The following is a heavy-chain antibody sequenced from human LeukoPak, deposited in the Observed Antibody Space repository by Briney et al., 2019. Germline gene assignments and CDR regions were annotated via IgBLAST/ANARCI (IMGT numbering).Heavy chain of an antibody. CDR3: ARDKGIAARPVDY. D-gene: IGHD6-6*01. V-gene: IGHV3-21*01. CDR1: GFTFSSYS. Sequence: GGSLRLSCAASGFTFSSYSMNWVRQAPGKGLEWVSSISSSSSYIYYADSVKGRFTISRDNAKNSLYLQMNSLRAEDTAVYYCARDKGIAARPVDYWGQGTLVTVSS. CDR2: ISSSSSYI. J-gene: IGHJ4*02.